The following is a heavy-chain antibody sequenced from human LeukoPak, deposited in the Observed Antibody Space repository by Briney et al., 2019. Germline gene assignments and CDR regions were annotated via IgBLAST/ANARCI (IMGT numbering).Heavy chain of an antibody. Sequence: PGGSLRLSCAASGFTFSSYGMSWVRQAPGKGLEWVSAISGSGGSTYYADSVKGRFTISRDNSKNTLYLQMNSLRAEDTAVYYCAKKMVVKDIVATSYFDCWGQGTLVTVSS. V-gene: IGHV3-23*01. J-gene: IGHJ4*02. CDR3: AKKMVVKDIVATSYFDC. D-gene: IGHD5-12*01. CDR1: GFTFSSYG. CDR2: ISGSGGST.